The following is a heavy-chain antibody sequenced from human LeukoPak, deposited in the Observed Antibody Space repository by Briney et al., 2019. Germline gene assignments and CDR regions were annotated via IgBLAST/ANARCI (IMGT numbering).Heavy chain of an antibody. V-gene: IGHV4-59*01. CDR1: GGSISSYY. CDR2: IYYSGST. Sequence: SETLSLTCTVSGGSISSYYWSWIRQPPGKGLEWIGYIYYSGSTNYNPSLKSRVTISVDTSKNQFSLKLSPVTAADTAVYYCARGRIAAAGDGWFDPWGQGTLVTVSS. CDR3: ARGRIAAAGDGWFDP. D-gene: IGHD6-13*01. J-gene: IGHJ5*02.